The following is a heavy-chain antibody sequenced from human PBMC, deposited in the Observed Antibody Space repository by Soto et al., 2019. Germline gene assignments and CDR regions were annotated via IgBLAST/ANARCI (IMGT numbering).Heavy chain of an antibody. CDR1: GGTFSSYT. CDR2: IIPILGIA. V-gene: IGHV1-69*04. CDR3: ARDQGIAVAGTEEY. J-gene: IGHJ4*02. D-gene: IGHD6-19*01. Sequence: ASVKVSCKASGGTFSSYTISWVRQAPGQGLEWMGRIIPILGIANYAQKFQGRVTITADKSTSTAYMELSSLRSEDTAVYYCARDQGIAVAGTEEYWGQGTLVTVSS.